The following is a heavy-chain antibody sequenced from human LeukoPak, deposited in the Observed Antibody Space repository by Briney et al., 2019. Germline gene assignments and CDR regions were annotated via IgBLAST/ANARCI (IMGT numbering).Heavy chain of an antibody. CDR1: GFIFDDSA. J-gene: IGHJ4*02. CDR2: ISGDGVST. V-gene: IGHV3-43*02. D-gene: IGHD2-15*01. Sequence: QPGGSLRLSCAASGFIFDDSAMHWVRHAPGKGLEGVSLISGDGVSTFYADSAKGRFTISRDNSKNSLSLQMDSLTTEDTALYYRAKEGYSHTSNYFDNWGQGILVTVSS. CDR3: AKEGYSHTSNYFDN.